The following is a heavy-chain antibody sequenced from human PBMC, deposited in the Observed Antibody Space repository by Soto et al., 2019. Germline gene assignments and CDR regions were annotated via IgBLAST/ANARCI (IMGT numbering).Heavy chain of an antibody. Sequence: AVPVKRSCKVSVYSLTVVSMRWLRQTPGKGLEWMGGFDPEDGETIYAQKFQGRVTMTEDTSTDTAYMELSSLRSEDTAVYYCATHLRRWFGEPMGYFDYWGQGTLVTVSS. V-gene: IGHV1-24*01. CDR3: ATHLRRWFGEPMGYFDY. D-gene: IGHD3-10*01. CDR1: VYSLTVVS. CDR2: FDPEDGET. J-gene: IGHJ4*02.